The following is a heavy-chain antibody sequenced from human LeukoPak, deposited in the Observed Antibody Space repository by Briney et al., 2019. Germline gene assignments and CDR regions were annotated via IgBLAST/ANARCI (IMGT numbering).Heavy chain of an antibody. CDR2: ISPSGTT. CDR3: AKDSGAYGPDY. Sequence: ASVKVSCKASGYTFTSYYIHWVRQAPGQGLEWMGQISPSGTTTYAQKFKVRVTMTRDKSTSTVNMDLSDLTFEDTAVYHCAKDSGAYGPDYWGQGTLLTVSS. V-gene: IGHV1-46*01. J-gene: IGHJ4*02. D-gene: IGHD4-17*01. CDR1: GYTFTSYY.